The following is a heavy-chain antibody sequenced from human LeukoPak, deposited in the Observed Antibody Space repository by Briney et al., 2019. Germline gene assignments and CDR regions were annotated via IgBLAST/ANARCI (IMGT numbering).Heavy chain of an antibody. V-gene: IGHV3-23*01. Sequence: ETLSLTCTVSGGSISSYYWSWIRQPPGKGLEWVSVISGSGDSTYYADSVKGRFTISRDNSKNTLYLQMNSLRAEDTAVYYCATDPGTMIVVPWGQGTLVTVSS. CDR1: GGSISSYY. J-gene: IGHJ4*02. CDR2: ISGSGDST. D-gene: IGHD3-22*01. CDR3: ATDPGTMIVVP.